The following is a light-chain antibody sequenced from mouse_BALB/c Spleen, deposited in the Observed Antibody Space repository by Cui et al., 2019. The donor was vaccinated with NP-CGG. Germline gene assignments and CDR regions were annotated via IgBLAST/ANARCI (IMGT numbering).Light chain of an antibody. CDR2: GTN. Sequence: QAVVTQESALTTSPGETVTLTCRSSTGAVTTSNYVNWVQGKPDHLFTGLIGGTNNRAPGVPARFSGSLIGDKAALTITGAQTEDEAIYFCALWYSNHWVFGGGTKMTVL. CDR1: TGAVTTSNY. V-gene: IGLV1*01. CDR3: ALWYSNHWV. J-gene: IGLJ1*01.